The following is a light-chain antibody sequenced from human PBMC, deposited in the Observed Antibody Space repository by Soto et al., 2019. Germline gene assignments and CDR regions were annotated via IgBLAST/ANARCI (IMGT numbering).Light chain of an antibody. CDR2: KAS. CDR1: QTFSSW. V-gene: IGKV1-5*03. J-gene: IGKJ4*01. CDR3: QQSHSTPLT. Sequence: DIHMTPSPSTLSESVRDRVTITCRASQTFSSWLAWYQQKPGKAPKXLIYKASTLKSGVPSRFSGSGSGTELTITITSLEPEDSETYYCQQSHSTPLTFGEGTKVDIK.